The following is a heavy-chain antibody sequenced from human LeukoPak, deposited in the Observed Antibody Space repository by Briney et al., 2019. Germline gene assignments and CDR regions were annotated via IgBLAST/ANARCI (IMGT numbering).Heavy chain of an antibody. J-gene: IGHJ4*02. D-gene: IGHD6-19*01. CDR3: ARGTGWPQFDY. V-gene: IGHV6-1*01. Sequence: SQTLSLTCAIAGDSVSRDSVAWNWIRQSPSRGLEWLGRTYYKSAWYSDYAVSVKGRITINPDTSKNQFSLQLNSVTPEDTAVYYCARGTGWPQFDYWGQGTLVTVSS. CDR2: TYYKSAWYS. CDR1: GDSVSRDSVA.